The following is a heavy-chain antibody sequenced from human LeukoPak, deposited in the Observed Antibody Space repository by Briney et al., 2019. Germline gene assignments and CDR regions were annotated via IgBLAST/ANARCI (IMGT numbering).Heavy chain of an antibody. D-gene: IGHD1-14*01. CDR3: ARHESGREPWFDP. Sequence: PSETLSLTCSVSGGSISSLYWSWIRQPPGKGLEWIGYIYYTGSTNYNPSLKSRVTISVDTSKNQFSLKLSSVTAADTAVYYCARHESGREPWFDPWGQGTLVTVSS. V-gene: IGHV4-59*08. CDR2: IYYTGST. CDR1: GGSISSLY. J-gene: IGHJ5*02.